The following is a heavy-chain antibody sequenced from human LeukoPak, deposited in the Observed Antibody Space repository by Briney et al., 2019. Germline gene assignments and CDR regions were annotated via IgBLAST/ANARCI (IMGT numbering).Heavy chain of an antibody. CDR3: ARGLIGYCSGGSCYVLNAFDI. CDR2: INPNSGGT. D-gene: IGHD2-15*01. J-gene: IGHJ3*02. CDR1: GYTFTGYY. V-gene: IGHV1-2*02. Sequence: ASVKVSCKASGYTFTGYYMHWVRQALGQGLEWMGWINPNSGGTNYAQKFQGRVTMTRDTSISTAYMELSRLRSDDTAVYYCARGLIGYCSGGSCYVLNAFDIWGQGTMVTVSS.